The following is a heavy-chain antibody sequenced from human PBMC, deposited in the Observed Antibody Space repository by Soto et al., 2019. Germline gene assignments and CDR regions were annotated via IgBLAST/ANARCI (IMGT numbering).Heavy chain of an antibody. CDR3: ARGQEGVVATH. J-gene: IGHJ4*02. CDR2: VKDGGHT. V-gene: IGHV4-34*01. D-gene: IGHD5-12*01. CDR1: GGSLSGYY. Sequence: QVQLQQWGAGLLKPSETLSLNSAVTGGSLSGYYWSWIRQPPGKGLEWIGEVKDGGHTNYSPSLRGRVTISSDTSNNQFSLRLNSVTAADTGVYYCARGQEGVVATHWDQGSLVTVSS.